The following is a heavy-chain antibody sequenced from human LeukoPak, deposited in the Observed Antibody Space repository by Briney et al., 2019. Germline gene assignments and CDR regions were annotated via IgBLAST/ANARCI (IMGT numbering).Heavy chain of an antibody. D-gene: IGHD3-10*01. CDR2: IYHSGST. CDR3: ARDGPITMVRGVISP. J-gene: IGHJ5*02. CDR1: GHSISSGYY. Sequence: PSETLSLTCAVSGHSISSGYYWGWIRQPPGKGLEWIGSIYHSGSTYYNPSLKSRVTISVDTSKNQFSLKLSSVTAADTAVYYCARDGPITMVRGVISPWGQGTLVTVSS. V-gene: IGHV4-38-2*02.